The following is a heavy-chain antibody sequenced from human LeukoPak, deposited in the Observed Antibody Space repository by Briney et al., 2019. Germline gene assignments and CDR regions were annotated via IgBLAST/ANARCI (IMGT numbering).Heavy chain of an antibody. CDR2: IYYSGST. D-gene: IGHD6-25*01. Sequence: SETLSLTCTVSGGSISSSSYYWGWIRQPPGKGLEWIGSIYYSGSTYYNPSLKSRVTISVDTSKNQFSLKLSSVTAADTAVYYCARAKEGHSSGWQAPSMDVWGKGTTVTVSS. J-gene: IGHJ6*03. CDR1: GGSISSSSYY. V-gene: IGHV4-39*07. CDR3: ARAKEGHSSGWQAPSMDV.